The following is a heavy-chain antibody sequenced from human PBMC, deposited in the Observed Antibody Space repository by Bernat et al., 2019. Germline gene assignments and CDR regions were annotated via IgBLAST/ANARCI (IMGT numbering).Heavy chain of an antibody. Sequence: EVQLVESGGGLVQPGGSLRLSCAASGFTFSSYSMNWVRQAPGMGLEWVSYISSSSTIYYADAVKGRFTNYRENAKNSLYLQMNSLRAEDTAVYYCASANTYYYDSSGYYYFDYWGQGTLVTVSS. D-gene: IGHD3-22*01. CDR2: ISSSSTI. J-gene: IGHJ4*02. CDR1: GFTFSSYS. CDR3: ASANTYYYDSSGYYYFDY. V-gene: IGHV3-48*01.